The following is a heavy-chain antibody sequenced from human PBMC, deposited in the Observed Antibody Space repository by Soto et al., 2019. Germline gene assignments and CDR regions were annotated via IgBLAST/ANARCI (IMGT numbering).Heavy chain of an antibody. CDR1: GYTFTNYD. D-gene: IGHD1-26*01. CDR3: ARARRNQLLSDY. Sequence: QVHLVQSGAEVKQPGASVKVSCRTSGYTFTNYDITWVRQATGQGLEWLGWMNPDSANTGYAQKFQGRVTMTRDICMSTSYMELNSLTCEDTAIYYCARARRNQLLSDYCGQGSLGIVSS. J-gene: IGHJ4*02. V-gene: IGHV1-8*01. CDR2: MNPDSANT.